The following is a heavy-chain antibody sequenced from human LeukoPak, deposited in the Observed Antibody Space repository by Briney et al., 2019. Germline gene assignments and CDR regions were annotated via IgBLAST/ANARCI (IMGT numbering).Heavy chain of an antibody. Sequence: ASVKVSCKASGGTFSSYAISWVRQAPGQGLEWMGGIIPIFGTANYAQKFQGRVTITTDESTSTAYVELSSLRSEDTAVYYCARGGVRATGRVFRCFDPWGPGTPVTVSS. CDR3: ARGGVRATGRVFRCFDP. CDR1: GGTFSSYA. V-gene: IGHV1-69*05. D-gene: IGHD3-3*01. CDR2: IIPIFGTA. J-gene: IGHJ5*02.